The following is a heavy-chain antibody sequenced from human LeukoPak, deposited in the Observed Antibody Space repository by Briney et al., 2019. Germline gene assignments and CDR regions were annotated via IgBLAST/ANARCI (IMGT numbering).Heavy chain of an antibody. J-gene: IGHJ4*02. Sequence: TGGSLRLSCAASGFTVSSNYMSWVRQAPGKGLEWVSSISSSSSYIYYADSVKGRFTISRDNAKTSLYLQMNSLRAEDTAVYYCASDSSDYYLGYFDYWGQGTLVTVSP. V-gene: IGHV3-21*01. D-gene: IGHD3-22*01. CDR3: ASDSSDYYLGYFDY. CDR1: GFTVSSNY. CDR2: ISSSSSYI.